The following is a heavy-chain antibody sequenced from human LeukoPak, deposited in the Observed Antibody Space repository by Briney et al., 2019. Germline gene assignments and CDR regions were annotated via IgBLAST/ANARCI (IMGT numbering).Heavy chain of an antibody. J-gene: IGHJ4*02. Sequence: GGSLRLSCAASGFTFSSYAMHWVRQAPGKGLEWVAFIRNDGSNKYYADSVEGRFTISRDNSKNTLYLQMNSLRAEDTAVYYCAKLLSNSGRFLYWGQGTLVAVSS. CDR1: GFTFSSYA. V-gene: IGHV3-30*02. D-gene: IGHD4-23*01. CDR2: IRNDGSNK. CDR3: AKLLSNSGRFLY.